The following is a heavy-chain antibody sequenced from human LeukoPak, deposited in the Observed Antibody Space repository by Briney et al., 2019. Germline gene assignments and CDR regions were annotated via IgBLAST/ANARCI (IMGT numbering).Heavy chain of an antibody. CDR1: GGSISSSSYY. Sequence: PSETLSLTCTVSGGSISSSSYYWGWIRQPPGKGLEWIGSIYYSGSTYYNPSLKSRLTISVDTSKNQFSLKMNSVTAADTAVYFCARGGVLPRAFDAWGQGTLVTVSS. J-gene: IGHJ5*02. V-gene: IGHV4-39*07. D-gene: IGHD3-16*01. CDR2: IYYSGST. CDR3: ARGGVLPRAFDA.